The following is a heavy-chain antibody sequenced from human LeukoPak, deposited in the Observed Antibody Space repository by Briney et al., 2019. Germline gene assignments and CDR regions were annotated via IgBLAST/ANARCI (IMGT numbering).Heavy chain of an antibody. CDR2: ISAYNGNT. CDR3: ARATAYYFDY. Sequence: ASVKVSCKASGYSFSSYGISWVRQAPGQGLEWMGWISAYNGNTNYAQKLQGRVTMTTDTSTSTAYMELRSLSSDDTAVYYCARATAYYFDYWGQGTLVTVSS. V-gene: IGHV1-18*01. CDR1: GYSFSSYG. J-gene: IGHJ4*02.